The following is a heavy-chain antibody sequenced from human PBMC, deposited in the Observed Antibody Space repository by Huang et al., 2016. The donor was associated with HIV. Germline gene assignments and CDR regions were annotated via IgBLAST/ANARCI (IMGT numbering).Heavy chain of an antibody. CDR1: GFSILIYY. D-gene: IGHD6-13*01. J-gene: IGHJ5*01. Sequence: QVQLVQSGAEVKKPGASVTISCKASGFSILIYYIHWVRQAPGHGLEWMGIVNPSGGGADYAQKFKGRVTMTRDTSTRTLYMELSSLRSEDTAVYYCAREGITPSGTEVSGFDFWGQGTPVSVSS. CDR2: VNPSGGGA. CDR3: AREGITPSGTEVSGFDF. V-gene: IGHV1-46*03.